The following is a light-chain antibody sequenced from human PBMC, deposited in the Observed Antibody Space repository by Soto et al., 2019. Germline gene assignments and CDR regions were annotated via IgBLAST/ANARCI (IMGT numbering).Light chain of an antibody. CDR3: QHYGSYSRT. CDR1: QSISKS. J-gene: IGKJ1*01. V-gene: IGKV1-5*01. Sequence: DIQMSQSPSTLSASVGDRVTITCRASQSISKSLAWYQQKPGRAPSLLITDASSLERGVPSRFSGSGSATEFTLTISSLQPHDFATYYCQHYGSYSRTFGQGTNVDIK. CDR2: DAS.